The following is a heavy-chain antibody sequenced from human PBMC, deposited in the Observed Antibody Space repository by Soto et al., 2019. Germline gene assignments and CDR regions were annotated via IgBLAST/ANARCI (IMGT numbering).Heavy chain of an antibody. CDR2: ISYTGSA. D-gene: IGHD4-17*01. CDR1: GGSINYSY. J-gene: IGHJ6*02. CDR3: ARVNYGDYYYGMDV. V-gene: IGHV4-59*01. Sequence: SETLSLTCTVSGGSINYSYWTWIRQPPGKGLEWIGYISYTGSANYNASLKSRLTISVDTSKNQFSLKLSSVTAADTALYYCARVNYGDYYYGMDVWGHGTTVTVFS.